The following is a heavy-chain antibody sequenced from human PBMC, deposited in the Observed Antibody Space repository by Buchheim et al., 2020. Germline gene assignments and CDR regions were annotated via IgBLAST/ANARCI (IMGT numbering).Heavy chain of an antibody. CDR3: AKGSQTASGILDY. Sequence: EVQLLESGGGLVQPGGSLRLSYAASGFNFNGYAMSWVRQAPGKGLEWVSTISNSGGSTYYADSVKGRFTISRDNSKHTLYLQLNSLRVEDTALYYCAKGSQTASGILDYWGQGTL. CDR2: ISNSGGST. V-gene: IGHV3-23*01. CDR1: GFNFNGYA. D-gene: IGHD6-13*01. J-gene: IGHJ4*02.